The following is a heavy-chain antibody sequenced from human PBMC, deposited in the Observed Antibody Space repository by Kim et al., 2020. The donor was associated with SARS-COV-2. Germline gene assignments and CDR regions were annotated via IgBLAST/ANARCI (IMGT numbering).Heavy chain of an antibody. CDR2: ISYDGSNK. J-gene: IGHJ4*01. V-gene: IGHV3-30*18. Sequence: GGSLRLSCAASGFTFSSYGMHWVRQAPGKGLEWVAVISYDGSNKYYADSVKGRFTISRDNSKNTLYLQMNSLRAEDTAVYYCAKGGMDYGDYVSRYFDY. CDR3: AKGGMDYGDYVSRYFDY. D-gene: IGHD4-17*01. CDR1: GFTFSSYG.